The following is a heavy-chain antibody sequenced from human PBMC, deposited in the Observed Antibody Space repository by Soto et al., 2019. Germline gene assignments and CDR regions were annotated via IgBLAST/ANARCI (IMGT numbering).Heavy chain of an antibody. J-gene: IGHJ6*02. V-gene: IGHV4-34*01. D-gene: IGHD1-1*01. CDR2: INHSGST. CDR1: GGSFSGDY. CDR3: SRGAGTGSGFYYYYGMDV. Sequence: SATLCLTCAFYGGSFSGDYRSWNHQPRGRGRWWIGVINHSGSTNYSPSLKSRVTISVDTAKNQFSLKLSSVTAADTAVDYCSRGAGTGSGFYYYYGMDVWGQGTTVTV.